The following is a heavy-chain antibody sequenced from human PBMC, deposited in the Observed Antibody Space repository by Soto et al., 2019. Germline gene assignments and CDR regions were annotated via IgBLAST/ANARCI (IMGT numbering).Heavy chain of an antibody. J-gene: IGHJ4*02. CDR3: AKDLSSSWPPDY. CDR1: GFTFSNFG. CDR2: ITHDGNNK. V-gene: IGHV3-30*18. Sequence: PGGSLRLSCAASGFTFSNFGMHWVRQAPGKGLEWVSVITHDGNNKYYADSVKGRFTISRDNSKNTVYLQVNSLRTEDTAVYFCAKDLSSSWPPDYWGQGTLVTVSS. D-gene: IGHD6-13*01.